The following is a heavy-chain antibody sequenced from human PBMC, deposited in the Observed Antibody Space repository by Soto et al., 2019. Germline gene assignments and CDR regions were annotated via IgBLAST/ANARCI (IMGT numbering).Heavy chain of an antibody. CDR1: GDSINSGDYN. Sequence: QVQLQESGPGLVKPSQTLSLTCTVSGDSINSGDYNWNWIRQHPGKGLEWIGYIYLSGTIHYNPSLQSRVSISVDTSQNQFSLELRSVTAADTAVYYCATGDYWGQGNLVTVSS. CDR3: ATGDY. CDR2: IYLSGTI. V-gene: IGHV4-31*03. J-gene: IGHJ4*02.